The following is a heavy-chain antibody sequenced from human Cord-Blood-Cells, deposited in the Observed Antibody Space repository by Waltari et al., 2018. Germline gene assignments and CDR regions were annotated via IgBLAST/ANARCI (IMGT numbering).Heavy chain of an antibody. CDR1: ACTFRRQA. V-gene: IGHV1-69*06. D-gene: IGHD3-10*01. Sequence: QVQLVQSGAAVKKPGSSVKVSCKASACTFRRQAISWGRPAPGQGLEWMGGIIPIFGTANYAQKFQGRVTITADKSTSTAYMELSSLRSEDTAVYYCARDDYYGSGSYYNWGQGTLVTVSS. J-gene: IGHJ4*02. CDR3: ARDDYYGSGSYYN. CDR2: IIPIFGTA.